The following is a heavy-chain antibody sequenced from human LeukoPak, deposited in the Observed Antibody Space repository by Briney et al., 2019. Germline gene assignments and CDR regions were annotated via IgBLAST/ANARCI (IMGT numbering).Heavy chain of an antibody. CDR2: IYYSGST. CDR3: ARDRVTAGAFDI. J-gene: IGHJ3*02. V-gene: IGHV4-59*12. D-gene: IGHD2-21*02. CDR1: GGSISSYY. Sequence: SETLSLTCTVSGGSISSYYWSWIRQPPGKGLEWIGYIYYSGSTNYNPSLKSRVTISVDTSKNQFSLKLSSVTAADTAVYYCARDRVTAGAFDIWGQGTMVTVSS.